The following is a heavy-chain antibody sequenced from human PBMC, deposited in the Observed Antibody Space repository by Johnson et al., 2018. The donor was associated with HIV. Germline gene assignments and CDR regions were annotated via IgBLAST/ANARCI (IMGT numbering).Heavy chain of an antibody. D-gene: IGHD6-19*01. CDR3: AREGGAVASRGFDI. Sequence: VQLVESGGGLVKPGGSLRLSCAASGFTFSVYYMSWIRQAPGKGLEWVALIWYDGSNKNYADSVKGRFTISRDNSKNTLYLQMNSLRAEDTAVYYCAREGGAVASRGFDIWGQGTMVLVSS. J-gene: IGHJ3*02. CDR2: IWYDGSNK. CDR1: GFTFSVYY. V-gene: IGHV3-33*08.